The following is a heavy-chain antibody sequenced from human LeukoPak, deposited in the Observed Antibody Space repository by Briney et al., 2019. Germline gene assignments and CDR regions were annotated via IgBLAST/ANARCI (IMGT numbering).Heavy chain of an antibody. J-gene: IGHJ4*02. CDR2: INSDGTTT. D-gene: IGHD3-10*01. Sequence: PGGSPRLSCAASGFTFSNYWMHWVRQAPGKGLVWVSRINSDGTTTTYADSVKGRFTISRDNAKNTLYLQMNSLRAEDTAVYCCARDPFGSGSYWGQGTLVTVSS. V-gene: IGHV3-74*01. CDR1: GFTFSNYW. CDR3: ARDPFGSGSY.